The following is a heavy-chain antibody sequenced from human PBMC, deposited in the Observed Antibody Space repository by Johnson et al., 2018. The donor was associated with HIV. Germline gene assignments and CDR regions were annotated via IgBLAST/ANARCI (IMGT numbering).Heavy chain of an antibody. D-gene: IGHD3-22*01. Sequence: VQLVESGGSVVRPGGSLRVSCAASGFTFSSYGMHWVRQAPGKGLEWVSGISWNSGALGYADSVKGRFTISRDNAKNSLYLQMDSLRDEDTALYYCVKDSRMIVVVHGAFDIWGQGTMVTVSS. V-gene: IGHV3-9*01. J-gene: IGHJ3*02. CDR3: VKDSRMIVVVHGAFDI. CDR2: ISWNSGAL. CDR1: GFTFSSYG.